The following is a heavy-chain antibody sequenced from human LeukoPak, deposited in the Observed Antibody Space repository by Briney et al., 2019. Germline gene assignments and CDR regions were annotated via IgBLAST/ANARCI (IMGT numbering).Heavy chain of an antibody. D-gene: IGHD6-19*01. CDR2: IYTSGST. CDR3: AGSSSGGWYQFVYSWFDP. J-gene: IGHJ5*02. V-gene: IGHV4-4*07. Sequence: SETLSLTCTVSGGSISSYYWSWIRQPAGKGLEWIGRIYTSGSTNYNPSLKSRVTMSVDTSKNQFSLKLSSVTAADTAVYYCAGSSSGGWYQFVYSWFDPWGQGTLVTVSS. CDR1: GGSISSYY.